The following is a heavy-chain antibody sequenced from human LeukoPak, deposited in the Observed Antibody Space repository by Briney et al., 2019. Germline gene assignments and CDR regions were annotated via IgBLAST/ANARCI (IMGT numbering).Heavy chain of an antibody. CDR2: ISYDGSNK. D-gene: IGHD3-22*01. V-gene: IGHV3-30*18. CDR3: ANNYDSSGYYSPVDY. CDR1: GFTFSSYG. Sequence: PGGSLRLSCAASGFTFSSYGMHWVRQAPGKGLEWVAVISYDGSNKYYADSVKGRFTISRDNSKNTLYLQMNSLRAEDAAVYYCANNYDSSGYYSPVDYWGQGTLVTVSS. J-gene: IGHJ4*02.